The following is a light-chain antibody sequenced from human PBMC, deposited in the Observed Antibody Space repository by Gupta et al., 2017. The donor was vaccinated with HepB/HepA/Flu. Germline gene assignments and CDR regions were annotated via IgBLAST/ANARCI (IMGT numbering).Light chain of an antibody. CDR1: SLHTFY. CDR3: NSRDTSGDQVV. Sequence: SSELPQDPPMSVAFGATVPTQCQGDSLHTFYARWYQQKPGQAPLLVLSTETNRPSGIPDRFSGSSSGNTASLTITEAQAEDEAVYYCNSRDTSGDQVVFGGGTTLTVL. CDR2: TET. V-gene: IGLV3-19*01. J-gene: IGLJ2*01.